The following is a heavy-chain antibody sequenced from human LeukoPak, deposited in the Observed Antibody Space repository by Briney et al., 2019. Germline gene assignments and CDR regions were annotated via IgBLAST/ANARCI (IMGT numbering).Heavy chain of an antibody. V-gene: IGHV4-61*02. CDR1: GGSISSGSYY. CDR3: ARGGYYGSGNDFRFDP. CDR2: IYTSGT. J-gene: IGHJ5*02. D-gene: IGHD3-10*01. Sequence: TLSLTCTVSGGSISSGSYYWSWIRQPAGKGLEWIGRIYTSGTNYNPSLKSRVTISVDTSKNQFSLKLSSVTAADTAVYYCARGGYYGSGNDFRFDPWGQGTLVTVSS.